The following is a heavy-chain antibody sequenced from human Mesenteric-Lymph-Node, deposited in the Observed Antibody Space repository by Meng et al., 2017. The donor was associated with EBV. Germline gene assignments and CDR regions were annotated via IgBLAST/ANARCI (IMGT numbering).Heavy chain of an antibody. V-gene: IGHV1-69*06. CDR3: ASLSEYSSGSTS. CDR2: ITPIFGTT. Sequence: QLQLVQSGAEVKKPGSSMKVSCKATGGTFSDYTISWVRQAPGQGLEWMAGITPIFGTTNYAQNFQDRVTLSADTSTTTLSMELISLRSDDTAVYYCASLSEYSSGSTSWGQGTLDTVSS. J-gene: IGHJ4*02. D-gene: IGHD6-19*01. CDR1: GGTFSDYT.